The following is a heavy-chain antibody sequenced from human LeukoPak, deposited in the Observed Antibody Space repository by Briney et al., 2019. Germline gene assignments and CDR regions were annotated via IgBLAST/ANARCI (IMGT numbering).Heavy chain of an antibody. CDR3: AKPSDIVVVVAATPFDY. J-gene: IGHJ4*02. V-gene: IGHV3-30*02. D-gene: IGHD2-15*01. CDR2: IWYDGSHK. CDR1: GFTFSNYG. Sequence: GGSLRLSCAASGFTFSNYGMHWVRQAPGKGLEWVAFIWYDGSHKYYADSVKGRFTISRDNSKNTLYLQMNSLRAEDTAVYYCAKPSDIVVVVAATPFDYWGQGTLVTVSS.